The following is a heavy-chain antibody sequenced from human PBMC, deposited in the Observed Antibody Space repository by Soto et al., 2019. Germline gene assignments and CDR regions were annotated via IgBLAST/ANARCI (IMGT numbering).Heavy chain of an antibody. Sequence: QVQLVQSGAEVKKPGASVKVSCKASGYTFTGYYMHWVRQAPGQGLEWMGWINPNSGGTNYAQKFQGWATMTRDPSISTAYMELSRLRSDDTAVYYCARAVAGPGENYYYGMDVWGQGTTVTVSS. V-gene: IGHV1-2*04. CDR3: ARAVAGPGENYYYGMDV. CDR2: INPNSGGT. D-gene: IGHD6-19*01. J-gene: IGHJ6*02. CDR1: GYTFTGYY.